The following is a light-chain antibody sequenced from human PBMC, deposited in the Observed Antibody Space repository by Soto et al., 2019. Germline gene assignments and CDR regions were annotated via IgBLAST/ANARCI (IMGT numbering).Light chain of an antibody. Sequence: QSVLTQPPSASGTPGQRVTISCSGSSSNIGSNSVNWYQQLPGTAPKLLMYSSNQRPSGVPDRFSGSKSGTSASLAISGLQSEDEAGYYCAAWYDSLTGVVFGGGTKLTVL. CDR1: SSNIGSNS. J-gene: IGLJ2*01. CDR3: AAWYDSLTGVV. V-gene: IGLV1-44*01. CDR2: SSN.